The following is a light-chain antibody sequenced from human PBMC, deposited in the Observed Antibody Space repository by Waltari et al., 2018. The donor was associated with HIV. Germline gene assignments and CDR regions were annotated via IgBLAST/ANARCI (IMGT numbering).Light chain of an antibody. Sequence: QSALTQPRSVSGSPGQSVTISCTGSSSDVGGYNYVSWYQQHPTKAPKLIIYDVSERPAGVPDRFSGSKSGNRASLTISGLQAEDEADYYCYSYAGSRLFGGGTKLTVL. CDR2: DVS. J-gene: IGLJ2*01. CDR3: YSYAGSRL. V-gene: IGLV2-11*01. CDR1: SSDVGGYNY.